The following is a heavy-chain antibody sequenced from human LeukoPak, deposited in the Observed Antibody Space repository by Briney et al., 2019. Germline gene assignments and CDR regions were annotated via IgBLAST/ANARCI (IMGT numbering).Heavy chain of an antibody. CDR3: ARVYYFDY. J-gene: IGHJ4*02. V-gene: IGHV3-7*01. CDR2: IKQDGSEK. CDR1: GFTFSSHW. Sequence: GSLRLSCAASGFTFSSHWMSWVRQAPGKGLEWVANIKQDGSEKYYVDSVKGRFTISRDNAKNSLYLQMNSLRAEDTAVYYCARVYYFDYWGQGTLVTVSS.